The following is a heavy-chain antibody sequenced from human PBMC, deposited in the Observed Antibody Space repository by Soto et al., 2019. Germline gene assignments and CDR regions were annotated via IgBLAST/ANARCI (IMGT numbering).Heavy chain of an antibody. J-gene: IGHJ4*02. CDR3: ARSGLREEYYFDS. CDR1: GGSISRYY. D-gene: IGHD2-15*01. V-gene: IGHV4-59*01. Sequence: SETLSLTCTVSGGSISRYYWNWIRQSPGKGLEWIGYIYYSGSTKYNPSLKSRVTIPIDTSKTHFSLDLNSVTAADTAVYYCARSGLREEYYFDSWGQGTLVTVSS. CDR2: IYYSGST.